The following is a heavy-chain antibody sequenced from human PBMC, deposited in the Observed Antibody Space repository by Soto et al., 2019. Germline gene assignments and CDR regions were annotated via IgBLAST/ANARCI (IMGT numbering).Heavy chain of an antibody. CDR2: SHQSGST. CDR3: ATRDNSKFY. CDR1: GVSLSSHDW. J-gene: IGHJ4*02. D-gene: IGHD6-13*01. V-gene: IGHV4-4*02. Sequence: QVQLQESGPGLVKPSGPLSLTCAVSGVSLSSHDWWTWVRQPPGKGLEWIGESHQSGSTNYNSSLESRVTIEVDTSKNQFSLKLRSVTVADTAVYYCATRDNSKFYWVQGTLVTVSS.